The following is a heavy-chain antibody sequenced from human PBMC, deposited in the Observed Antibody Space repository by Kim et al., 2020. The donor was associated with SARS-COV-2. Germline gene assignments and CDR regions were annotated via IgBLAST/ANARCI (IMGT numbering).Heavy chain of an antibody. CDR1: GFTFSSYG. J-gene: IGHJ4*02. CDR2: IWYDGSNK. D-gene: IGHD3-3*01. CDR3: ARGFYDFWATQYYFDY. V-gene: IGHV3-33*01. Sequence: GGSLRLSCAASGFTFSSYGMHWVRQAPGKGLEWVAVIWYDGSNKYYADSVKGRFTISRDNSKNTLYLQMNSLRAEDTAVYYCARGFYDFWATQYYFDYWGQGTLVTVSS.